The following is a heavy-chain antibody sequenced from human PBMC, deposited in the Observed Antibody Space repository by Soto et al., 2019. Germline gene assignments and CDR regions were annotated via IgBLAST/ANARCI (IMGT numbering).Heavy chain of an antibody. V-gene: IGHV4-39*01. J-gene: IGHJ4*02. CDR2: IYYSGST. CDR3: ASCYYDSSGYYFGFYY. Sequence: SETLSLTCTVSGGSISSSSYYWGWIRQPPGKGLERIGSIYYSGSTYYNPSLKSRVTISVDTSKNQFSLKLSSVTAADTAVYYCASCYYDSSGYYFGFYYWGQGTLVTVSS. CDR1: GGSISSSSYY. D-gene: IGHD3-22*01.